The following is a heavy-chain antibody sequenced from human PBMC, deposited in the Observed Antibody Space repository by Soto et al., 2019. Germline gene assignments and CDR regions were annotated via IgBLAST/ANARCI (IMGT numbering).Heavy chain of an antibody. CDR2: IYYSGST. Sequence: SETLSLTCTVSGGSISSGGYYWSWIRQHPGKGLEWIGYIYYSGSTYYNPSLKSRVTISVDTSKNQFSLKLSSVTAADTAVYYCVVVVAATTFVYWGQGTLVTVS. J-gene: IGHJ4*02. CDR1: GGSISSGGYY. V-gene: IGHV4-31*03. D-gene: IGHD2-15*01. CDR3: VVVVAATTFVY.